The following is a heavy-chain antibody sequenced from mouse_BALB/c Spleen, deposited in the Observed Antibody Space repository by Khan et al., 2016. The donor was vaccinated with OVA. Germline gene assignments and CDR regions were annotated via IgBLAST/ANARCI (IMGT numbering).Heavy chain of an antibody. CDR2: INAETGEP. V-gene: IGHV9-2-1*01. CDR1: GYTFTDYS. Sequence: QIQLVQSGPELKKPGETVKISCKASGYTFTDYSMHWVKQAPGKGLKWMGWINAETGEPTYADDFKGRFAFSLETSASTAYLQINNLNNEDTATYFSAKYRYDYFDYWGQGTTLTVSS. D-gene: IGHD2-14*01. CDR3: AKYRYDYFDY. J-gene: IGHJ2*01.